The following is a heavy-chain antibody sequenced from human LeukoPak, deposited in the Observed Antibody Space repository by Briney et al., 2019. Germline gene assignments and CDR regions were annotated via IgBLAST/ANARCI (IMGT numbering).Heavy chain of an antibody. J-gene: IGHJ4*02. CDR2: INHSGST. CDR3: ASRYYYDSSGDYGHLDY. V-gene: IGHV4-34*01. Sequence: SETLSLTCAVYGGSFSGYYWSWIRQPPGKGLEWIGEINHSGSTNYNPSLKSRVTISVDTSKNQFSLKLSSVTAADTAVYYCASRYYYDSSGDYGHLDYLGQGTLVTVSS. CDR1: GGSFSGYY. D-gene: IGHD3-22*01.